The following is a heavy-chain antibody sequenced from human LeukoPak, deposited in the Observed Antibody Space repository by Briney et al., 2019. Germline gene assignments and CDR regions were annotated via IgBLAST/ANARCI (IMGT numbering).Heavy chain of an antibody. CDR2: ISSSGSTI. CDR1: GFTFSSYE. J-gene: IGHJ6*03. V-gene: IGHV3-48*03. Sequence: PGGSLRLSCAASGFTFSSYEMNWVRQAPGKGLEWVSYISSSGSTIYYADSVKGRFTISRDNAKNSLYLQMNSLRAEDTAVYYCTRSPGYYFYYMDVWGTGTTVTVSS. CDR3: TRSPGYYFYYMDV.